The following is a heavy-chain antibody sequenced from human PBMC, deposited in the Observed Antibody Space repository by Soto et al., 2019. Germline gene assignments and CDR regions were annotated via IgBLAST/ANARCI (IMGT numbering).Heavy chain of an antibody. Sequence: GASVKVSCKASGYTFTGYYMHWVRQAPGQGLEWMGWINPNSGGTNYAQKFQGWVTMTRDTSISTAYLELSRLRSDDTAVYYCARGGGIVVLPIAMLPPSGHYYYGKDFWGQGTMVTVSS. CDR1: GYTFTGYY. CDR3: ARGGGIVVLPIAMLPPSGHYYYGKDF. CDR2: INPNSGGT. V-gene: IGHV1-2*04. J-gene: IGHJ6*02. D-gene: IGHD2-2*01.